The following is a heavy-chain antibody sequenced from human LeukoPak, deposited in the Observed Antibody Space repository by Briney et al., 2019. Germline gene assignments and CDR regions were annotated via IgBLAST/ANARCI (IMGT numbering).Heavy chain of an antibody. CDR2: INPSGGST. CDR3: ARSGVRGYTAPNFDY. J-gene: IGHJ4*02. V-gene: IGHV1-46*01. Sequence: GASVKVSCKASGYTFTSYYMHWVRQAPGQGLEWMGIINPSGGSTSYAQKFQGRVTMTRDTSTSTVYMELSSLRSDDTAVYYCARSGVRGYTAPNFDYWGQGTLVTVSS. D-gene: IGHD5-12*01. CDR1: GYTFTSYY.